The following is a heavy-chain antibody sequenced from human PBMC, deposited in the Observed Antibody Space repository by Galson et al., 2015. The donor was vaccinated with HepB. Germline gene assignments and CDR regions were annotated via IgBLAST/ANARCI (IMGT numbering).Heavy chain of an antibody. CDR1: GYSFTNYG. J-gene: IGHJ6*02. V-gene: IGHV1-18*01. CDR2: VSGYDGST. Sequence: SVKVSCKASGYSFTNYGLSWVRQAPGQEPQWMGWVSGYDGSTNYAPKFQVRVSMTKDKSTDTAYLELRSLRHDDTAVYYCARDSRLELRLNNYYSYGMDVWGQGTAVTVSS. CDR3: ARDSRLELRLNNYYSYGMDV. D-gene: IGHD1-7*01.